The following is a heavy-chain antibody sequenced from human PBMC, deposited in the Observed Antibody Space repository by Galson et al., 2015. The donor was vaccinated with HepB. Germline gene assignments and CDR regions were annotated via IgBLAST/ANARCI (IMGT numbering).Heavy chain of an antibody. D-gene: IGHD2-2*01. CDR1: GYTFTGYH. Sequence: SVKVSCKASGYTFTGYHMHWVRQAPGQGLEWMGRIYPNSGGTNYAQKFQGRVTMTRDTSISTAYMELSRLRSDDTAVYYCARLVVPAAIASASWGQGTLVTVSS. CDR2: IYPNSGGT. CDR3: ARLVVPAAIASAS. V-gene: IGHV1-2*06. J-gene: IGHJ4*02.